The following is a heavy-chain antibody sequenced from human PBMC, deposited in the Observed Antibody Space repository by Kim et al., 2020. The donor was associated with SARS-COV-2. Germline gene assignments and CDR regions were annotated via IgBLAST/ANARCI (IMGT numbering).Heavy chain of an antibody. CDR3: ARRNGWGVYFDY. D-gene: IGHD6-25*01. Sequence: YYTPSLKSRVTISVDTSKNQFSLKLSSVTAADTAVYYCARRNGWGVYFDYWGQGTLVTVSS. V-gene: IGHV4-31*02. J-gene: IGHJ4*02.